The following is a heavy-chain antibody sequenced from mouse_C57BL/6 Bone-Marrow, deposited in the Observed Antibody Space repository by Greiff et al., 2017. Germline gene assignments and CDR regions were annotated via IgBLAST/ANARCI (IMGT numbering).Heavy chain of an antibody. V-gene: IGHV1-54*01. Sequence: QVQLQQSGAELVRPGTSVKVSCKASGYAFTNYLIEWVKQRPGQGLEWIGVINPGSGGTNYNEKFKGKATLTADKSSSTAYMQLSSLTSEDSAVYFCAREGFFTTVVEGAMDYWGQGTSVTVSS. CDR2: INPGSGGT. CDR1: GYAFTNYL. CDR3: AREGFFTTVVEGAMDY. J-gene: IGHJ4*01. D-gene: IGHD1-1*01.